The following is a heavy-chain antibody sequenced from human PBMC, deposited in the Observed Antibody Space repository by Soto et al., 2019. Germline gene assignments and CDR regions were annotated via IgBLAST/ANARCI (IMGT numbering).Heavy chain of an antibody. J-gene: IGHJ2*01. D-gene: IGHD1-26*01. V-gene: IGHV4-39*01. Sequence: QLQLQESGPGLVKPSETLSLTCTVSGGSISSSSNYWAWIRQPPGKGLAWIGNIYYSGRTYYYNPSLKSRVTISMDTSKNQLSLRVSSVTAADTAVYYCARRRMGAISHWYFDLWGRGTLVTVSS. CDR2: IYYSGRT. CDR1: GGSISSSSNY. CDR3: ARRRMGAISHWYFDL.